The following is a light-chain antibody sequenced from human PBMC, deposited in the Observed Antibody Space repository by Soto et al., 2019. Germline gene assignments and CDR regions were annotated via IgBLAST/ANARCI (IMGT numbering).Light chain of an antibody. V-gene: IGKV3-11*01. Sequence: EIVLTQSPGTLSLSPGERATLSCRASHDVSASLVWYRQRPGQYPRLLIHDDSNRATGISARFSGSGSGTEFTLTISSLQSEDFAVYFCQTVDKWPLFGQGTRLEIK. CDR3: QTVDKWPL. CDR1: HDVSAS. J-gene: IGKJ5*01. CDR2: DDS.